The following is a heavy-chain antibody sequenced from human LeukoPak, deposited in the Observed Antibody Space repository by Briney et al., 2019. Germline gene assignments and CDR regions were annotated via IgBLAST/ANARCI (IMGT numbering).Heavy chain of an antibody. CDR3: ARGIGFWSGYFDY. CDR1: GFTFSSYS. D-gene: IGHD3-3*01. V-gene: IGHV3-48*01. CDR2: ISSSSSTI. J-gene: IGHJ4*02. Sequence: GGSLRLSCAASGFTFSSYSMNWVRQAPGKGLEWVSYISSSSSTIYYADSVKGRFTISRDNAKNSLYLQMNSLRAEDTAVYYCARGIGFWSGYFDYWGQGTLVTVSS.